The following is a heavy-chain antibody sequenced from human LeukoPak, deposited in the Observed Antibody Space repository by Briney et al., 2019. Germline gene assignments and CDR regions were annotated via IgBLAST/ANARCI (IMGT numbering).Heavy chain of an antibody. CDR1: GGSISSSSYY. CDR3: ARAQLNITFGGVSRYFDY. J-gene: IGHJ4*02. V-gene: IGHV4-39*01. D-gene: IGHD3-16*01. CDR2: IDYSGST. Sequence: SETLSVTCTVSGGSISSSSYYWGWVRQPPGKGLEWIGSIDYSGSTYYNPSLKGGVTISVDTSKNQFSLKLSSGTAADTAVYYCARAQLNITFGGVSRYFDYWGQGTLVTVPS.